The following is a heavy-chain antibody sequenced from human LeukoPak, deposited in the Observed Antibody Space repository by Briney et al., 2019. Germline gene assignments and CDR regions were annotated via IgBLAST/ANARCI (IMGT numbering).Heavy chain of an antibody. CDR1: GFTFSSYA. CDR3: ARDVSAAADYYFYY. Sequence: GGSLRLSCAASGFTFSSYAMHWVRQAPGKGLEWVAVITNVGSDKYFADSVKGRFSISRDNSKNTLYLQMNSLRAEDTAVYYCARDVSAAADYYFYYWGQGTPVTVSS. V-gene: IGHV3-30-3*01. J-gene: IGHJ4*02. D-gene: IGHD6-13*01. CDR2: ITNVGSDK.